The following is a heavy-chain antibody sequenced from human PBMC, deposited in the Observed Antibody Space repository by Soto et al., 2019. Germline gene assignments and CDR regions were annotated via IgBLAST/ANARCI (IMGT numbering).Heavy chain of an antibody. V-gene: IGHV4-38-2*01. CDR3: ARAGAESIPIFGVVAPYGLDV. CDR2: IYHSGSS. D-gene: IGHD3-3*01. Sequence: SETLSLTCAVSGYSIISGYYWGWIRQPPGKGLQWIGSIYHSGSSYYKSSLKSRVSISVDTSKNEISLKVRSVTAADTAVYYCARAGAESIPIFGVVAPYGLDVWGQGTTVTV. CDR1: GYSIISGYY. J-gene: IGHJ6*02.